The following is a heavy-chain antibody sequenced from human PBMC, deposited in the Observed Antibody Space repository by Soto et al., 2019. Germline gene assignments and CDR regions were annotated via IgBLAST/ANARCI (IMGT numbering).Heavy chain of an antibody. CDR1: GGTFSSYA. Sequence: ASVKVSCKASGGTFSSYAISWVRQAPGQGLEWMGGIIPIFGTANYAQKFQGRVTITADKSTSTAYMELSSLRSEDTAVYYCARELDYRPHYYYGMDVWGQGTTVTVSS. CDR2: IIPIFGTA. V-gene: IGHV1-69*06. D-gene: IGHD3-16*01. J-gene: IGHJ6*02. CDR3: ARELDYRPHYYYGMDV.